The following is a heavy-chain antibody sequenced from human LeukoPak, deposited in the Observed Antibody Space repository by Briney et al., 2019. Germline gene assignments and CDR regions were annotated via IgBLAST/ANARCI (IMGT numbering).Heavy chain of an antibody. J-gene: IGHJ4*02. CDR3: TTGPYVLDY. V-gene: IGHV3-15*01. Sequence: GGSLRLSCAASGFTFSNSCMSWVRQAPGKGLEWVGRIKSNTDGGTTDYAAPVKGRFTISRDDSKNTLYLQMNSLKAEDTAVHYCTTGPYVLDYWGQGTLVTVSS. CDR2: IKSNTDGGTT. D-gene: IGHD3-16*01. CDR1: GFTFSNSC.